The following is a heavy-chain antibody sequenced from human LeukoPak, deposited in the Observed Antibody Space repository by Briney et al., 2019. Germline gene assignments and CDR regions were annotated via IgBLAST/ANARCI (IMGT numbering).Heavy chain of an antibody. CDR1: GFTFSSYA. D-gene: IGHD3-3*01. CDR3: AKDRRIFGVVIIDFDY. J-gene: IGHJ4*02. Sequence: GGSLRLSCAASGFTFSSYAMSWVRQAPGKGPEWVSAISGSGGSTYYADSVKGRFTISRDNSKNTLYLQMNSLRAEDTAVYYCAKDRRIFGVVIIDFDYWGQGTLVTVSS. V-gene: IGHV3-23*01. CDR2: ISGSGGST.